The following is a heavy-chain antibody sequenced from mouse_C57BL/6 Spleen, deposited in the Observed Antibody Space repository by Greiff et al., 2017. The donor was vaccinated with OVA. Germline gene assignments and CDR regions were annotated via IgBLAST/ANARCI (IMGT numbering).Heavy chain of an antibody. J-gene: IGHJ3*01. CDR2: IRSKSNNYAT. V-gene: IGHV10-1*01. CDR3: VRQDYGSSFFAY. CDR1: GFSFNTYA. D-gene: IGHD1-1*01. Sequence: EVKLVESGGGLVQPKGSLKLSCAASGFSFNTYAMNWVRQAPGKGLEWVARIRSKSNNYATYYADSVKDRFTISRDDSESMLYLQMNNLKTEDTAMYYCVRQDYGSSFFAYWGQGTLVTVSA.